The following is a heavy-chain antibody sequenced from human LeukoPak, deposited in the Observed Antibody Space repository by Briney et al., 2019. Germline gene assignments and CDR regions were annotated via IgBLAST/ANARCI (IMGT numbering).Heavy chain of an antibody. Sequence: GGSLRLSCAASGFTFSSYSMNWVRQAPGQGLEWVSSISSSSSYIYYADSVQGRFTISRDNAKNSLYLQMNSLRDEDTAVYYCAREAETLGYAFDIWGQGTMVTVSS. CDR2: ISSSSSYI. CDR1: GFTFSSYS. V-gene: IGHV3-21*01. CDR3: AREAETLGYAFDI. J-gene: IGHJ3*02. D-gene: IGHD3-10*01.